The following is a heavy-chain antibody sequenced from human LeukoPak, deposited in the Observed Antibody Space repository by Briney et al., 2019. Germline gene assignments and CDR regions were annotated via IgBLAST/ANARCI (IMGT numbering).Heavy chain of an antibody. D-gene: IGHD5-18*01. V-gene: IGHV3-21*01. CDR1: GFTFSSYS. CDR2: ISSSSSNT. Sequence: GGSLRLSCAASGFTFSSYSMNWVRQAPGKGLEWVSAISSSSSNTYYADSVKGRFTISRDNAKNSLYLQMNSLRAEDTAVYYCARVREHLWFFDYWGQGTPVTVSS. J-gene: IGHJ4*02. CDR3: ARVREHLWFFDY.